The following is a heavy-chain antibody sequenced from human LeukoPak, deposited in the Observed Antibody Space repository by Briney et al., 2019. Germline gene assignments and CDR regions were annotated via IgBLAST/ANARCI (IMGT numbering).Heavy chain of an antibody. J-gene: IGHJ4*02. CDR3: ARGRRLYGGYADY. CDR2: ISSNGGST. V-gene: IGHV3-64*01. CDR1: GFTFSSYA. Sequence: GGSLRLSCAASGFTFSSYAMHRVRQAPGKGLEYVSAISSNGGSTYYANSVKGRFTISRDNSKNTLYLQMGSLRAEDMAVYYCARGRRLYGGYADYWGQGTLVTVSS. D-gene: IGHD4-17*01.